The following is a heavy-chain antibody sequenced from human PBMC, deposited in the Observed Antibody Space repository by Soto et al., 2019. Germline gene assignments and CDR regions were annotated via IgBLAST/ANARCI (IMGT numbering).Heavy chain of an antibody. J-gene: IGHJ3*02. V-gene: IGHV4-59*01. CDR3: ARQQWLVLNAFDI. CDR1: GGSISSYS. CDR2: LYYSGST. Sequence: QVQLQESGPGLVKPSETLSLTCTVSGGSISSYSWSWIRQPPGKGLEWIGYLYYSGSTNYNPSLKRRVTISVDTSKNQFSLKLSSVTAADTAVYYCARQQWLVLNAFDIWGQGTMVTGSS. D-gene: IGHD6-19*01.